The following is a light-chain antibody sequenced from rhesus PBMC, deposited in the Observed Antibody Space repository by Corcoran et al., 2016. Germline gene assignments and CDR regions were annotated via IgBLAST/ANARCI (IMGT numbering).Light chain of an antibody. Sequence: DIQMTQSPSSLSASVGDRVTITCRASQGISTYLNWYQQTPGKAPKRLIYKASSLESGVPSRFSGSGSVTDFTLTISSLQPEDFATYYCLQYNSDPLTFGGGTKVELK. CDR3: LQYNSDPLT. V-gene: IGKV1-43*02. J-gene: IGKJ4*01. CDR2: KAS. CDR1: QGISTY.